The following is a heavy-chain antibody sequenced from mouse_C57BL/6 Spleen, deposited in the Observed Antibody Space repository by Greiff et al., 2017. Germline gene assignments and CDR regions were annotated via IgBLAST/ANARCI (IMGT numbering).Heavy chain of an antibody. D-gene: IGHD2-2*01. CDR1: GYSITSGYY. CDR2: ISYDGSN. V-gene: IGHV3-6*01. Sequence: EVKLVESGPGLVKPSQSLSLTCSVTGYSITSGYYWNWIRQFPGNKLEWMGYISYDGSNNYNPALKNRISITRDTSKNQFFLKLNSVTTEDTATYYCALYYGYDRYFDVWGTGTTGTVSS. CDR3: ALYYGYDRYFDV. J-gene: IGHJ1*03.